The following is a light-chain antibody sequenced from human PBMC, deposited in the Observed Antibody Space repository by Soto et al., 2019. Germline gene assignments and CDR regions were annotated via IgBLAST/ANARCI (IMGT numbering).Light chain of an antibody. Sequence: QSALTQPASVSGSPGQSITISCTGASNDVGGYNYVSWYQQYPGKAPKVIIYDVTNRPSGVSNRFSGSKSGNTASLTISGLQAEDEADYYCSSYTTSSTLLGGGTKVTVL. CDR3: SSYTTSSTL. V-gene: IGLV2-14*01. J-gene: IGLJ2*01. CDR2: DVT. CDR1: SNDVGGYNY.